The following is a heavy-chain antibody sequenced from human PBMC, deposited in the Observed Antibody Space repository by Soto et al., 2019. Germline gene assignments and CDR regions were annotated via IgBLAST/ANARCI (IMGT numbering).Heavy chain of an antibody. CDR2: VSKDGSDK. V-gene: IGHV3-30-3*01. J-gene: IGHJ4*02. CDR3: ARSYCGDNCALDY. D-gene: IGHD2-21*02. CDR1: GFIFSSFP. Sequence: GSLRLSCAASGFIFSSFPMHWVRQAPGKGLEWVAVVSKDGSDKHYADSVKGRFTISRDNSENTLHLQMNSLRPEDTGVYFCARSYCGDNCALDYWGQGTPVTVSS.